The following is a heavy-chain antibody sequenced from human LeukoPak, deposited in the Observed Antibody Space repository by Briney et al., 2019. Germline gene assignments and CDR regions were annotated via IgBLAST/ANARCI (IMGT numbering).Heavy chain of an antibody. V-gene: IGHV3-30*02. J-gene: IGHJ4*02. Sequence: GGSLRLSCSASGFTLSDYGMHWVRQAPGKGLEWVTFIRYDASIRYYADSVKGRFTISRDNSKNTLYLQMNSLRAEDTAVYYCAKGRAGRVRGVCDYCGQGTLVTVSS. CDR1: GFTLSDYG. CDR3: AKGRAGRVRGVCDY. CDR2: IRYDASIR. D-gene: IGHD3-10*01.